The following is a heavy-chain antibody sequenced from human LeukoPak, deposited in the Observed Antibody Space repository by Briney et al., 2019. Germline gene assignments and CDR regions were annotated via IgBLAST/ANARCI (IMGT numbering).Heavy chain of an antibody. J-gene: IGHJ4*02. Sequence: GGSLRLSCAASGFTFSSYWMHWVRQAPGKGLVWVSRINTDGSSTSYADSVKGRFTISRDNAKNTLYLQMNSLRAEDTAVYYCAKDLSTGYYIAYWGQGTLVTVSS. D-gene: IGHD3-9*01. CDR3: AKDLSTGYYIAY. V-gene: IGHV3-74*01. CDR2: INTDGSST. CDR1: GFTFSSYW.